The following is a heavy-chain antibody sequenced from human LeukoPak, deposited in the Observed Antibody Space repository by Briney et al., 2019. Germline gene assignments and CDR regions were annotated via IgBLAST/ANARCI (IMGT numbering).Heavy chain of an antibody. V-gene: IGHV3-30*02. CDR1: GFIFPTYG. CDR2: IYPDGNNK. D-gene: IGHD3-3*01. CDR3: AKDWRGDYNWSDP. J-gene: IGHJ5*02. Sequence: GGSLRLSCAASGFIFPTYGMHWVRQAPGKGLEWVACIYPDGNNKDYADSVKGRFIISRDNSKNILFLQMNSLRPEDTAVYYCAKDWRGDYNWSDPWGQGTLVTVSS.